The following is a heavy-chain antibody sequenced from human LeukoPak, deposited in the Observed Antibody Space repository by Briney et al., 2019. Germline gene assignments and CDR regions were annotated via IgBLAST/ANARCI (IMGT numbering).Heavy chain of an antibody. Sequence: PGGSLRLSCAASGFTFSTYWMHWVRQAPGKGLVWVSRINSDGSTTNYADSVKGRFTISRDNAKNTLYLQMNSLRAEDTAVYYCTSPDGYWGQGTLVTVSS. CDR2: INSDGSTT. CDR1: GFTFSTYW. D-gene: IGHD5-24*01. J-gene: IGHJ4*02. CDR3: TSPDGY. V-gene: IGHV3-74*01.